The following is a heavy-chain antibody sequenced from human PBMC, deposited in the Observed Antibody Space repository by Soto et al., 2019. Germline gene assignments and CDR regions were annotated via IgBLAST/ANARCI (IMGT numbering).Heavy chain of an antibody. D-gene: IGHD3-10*01. J-gene: IGHJ4*02. V-gene: IGHV1-8*02. Sequence: ASVKVSCTASGETFNIYDINWARKDTGQGLEWMGWMNPNSGNTGYAQKFQGRVTMTRNTSISTAYMELSSLRSEDTAVYYCARGSTMVRGVREHHFDYWGQGTLVTVSS. CDR2: MNPNSGNT. CDR1: GETFNIYD. CDR3: ARGSTMVRGVREHHFDY.